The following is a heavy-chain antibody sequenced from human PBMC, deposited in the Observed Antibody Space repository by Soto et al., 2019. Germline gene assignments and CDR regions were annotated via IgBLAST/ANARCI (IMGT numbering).Heavy chain of an antibody. CDR2: IYYSGST. CDR1: GGSISSYY. J-gene: IGHJ4*02. Sequence: SETLSLTCTVAGGSISSYYCSWIRQPPGKGLEWIGYIYYSGSTNYNPSLKSRVTISVDTSKNQFSPNLSSVTAADTAVYSCARAGRGRGYSIGLKISFDYWGQGTLVTVSS. V-gene: IGHV4-59*01. CDR3: ARAGRGRGYSIGLKISFDY. D-gene: IGHD3-22*01.